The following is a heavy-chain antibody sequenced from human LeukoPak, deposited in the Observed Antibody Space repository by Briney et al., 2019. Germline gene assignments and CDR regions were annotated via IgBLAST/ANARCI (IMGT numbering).Heavy chain of an antibody. D-gene: IGHD3-22*01. CDR1: GGPFTDYF. CDR3: ARGRIAKIVVVHSFHYGMDV. J-gene: IGHJ6*02. CDR2: INDYTGNT. Sequence: SETLSLNCDVFGGPFTDYFWTWIRQSPGKGLEWIGEINDYTGNTNYNPSLNSRVSISLEKSKNQFSLELRSVTAADTAVYYCARGRIAKIVVVHSFHYGMDVWGQGTTVTVSS. V-gene: IGHV4-34*01.